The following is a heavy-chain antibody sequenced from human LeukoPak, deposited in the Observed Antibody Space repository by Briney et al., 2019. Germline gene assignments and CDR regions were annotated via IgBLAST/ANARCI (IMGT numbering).Heavy chain of an antibody. CDR2: IIPILVIA. D-gene: IGHD4-23*01. CDR3: ARVRRPTVADYFDY. J-gene: IGHJ4*02. CDR1: GGTFSSYA. Sequence: GASVKVSCKASGGTFSSYAISWVRQAPGQGLEWMGRIIPILVIANYAQKFQGRVTITADKSTSTAYMELSSLRSEDTAVYYCARVRRPTVADYFDYWGQGTLVTVSS. V-gene: IGHV1-69*04.